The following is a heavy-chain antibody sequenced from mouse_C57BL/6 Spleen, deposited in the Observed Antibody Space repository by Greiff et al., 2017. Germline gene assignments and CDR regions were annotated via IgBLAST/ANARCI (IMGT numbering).Heavy chain of an antibody. CDR3: AREDITTVVGPCAFAY. J-gene: IGHJ3*01. CDR1: GYTFTSYW. D-gene: IGHD1-1*01. V-gene: IGHV1-72*01. CDR2: IDPNSGGT. Sequence: QVQLQQPGAELVKPGASVKLSCKASGYTFTSYWMHWVKQRPGRGLEWIGRIDPNSGGTKYNEKFKSKATLTVDKPSSTAYMQLSSLTSEDSAVYYCAREDITTVVGPCAFAYWGQGTLVTVSA.